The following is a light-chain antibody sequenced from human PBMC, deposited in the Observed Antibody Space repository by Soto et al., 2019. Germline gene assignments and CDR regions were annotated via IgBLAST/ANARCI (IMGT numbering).Light chain of an antibody. J-gene: IGLJ1*01. Sequence: QSVLTQPSSVSGSPRQSITISCTGTSSDVGNYNLVSWYQQHPGKAPKIMIYEVSKRPSGVSNRFSGSKSGNTASLTISGLQAEDEADYYCCSYAGRSTWVFGIGTKVTVL. CDR2: EVS. CDR1: SSDVGNYNL. CDR3: CSYAGRSTWV. V-gene: IGLV2-23*02.